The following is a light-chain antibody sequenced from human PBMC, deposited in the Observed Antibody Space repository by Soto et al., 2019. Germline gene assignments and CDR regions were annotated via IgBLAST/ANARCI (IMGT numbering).Light chain of an antibody. CDR1: QDISRW. Sequence: DLQMTQSPSSVSASVGDRVTITCRASQDISRWLAWYQQTPGKAPKLLIYAASSLQSGVPSRFSGSGSGTDFTLTISSLQPEDFATYYCQQGSSFPWTFGQVTKVEIK. CDR3: QQGSSFPWT. V-gene: IGKV1-12*01. J-gene: IGKJ1*01. CDR2: AAS.